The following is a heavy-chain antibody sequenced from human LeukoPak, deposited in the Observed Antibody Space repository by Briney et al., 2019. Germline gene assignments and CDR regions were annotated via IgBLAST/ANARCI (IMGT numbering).Heavy chain of an antibody. CDR1: GGSLRGYY. Sequence: SETLSLTCAVYGGSLRGYYWSWIRQPPGKGLEWIGYIYYSGSTNYNPSLKSRVTISVDTSKTQFSLKLTSVTAADTAVYYCATRPARGSGPYYPYFDYWGQGTLVTVSS. D-gene: IGHD3-22*01. CDR2: IYYSGST. V-gene: IGHV4-59*01. J-gene: IGHJ4*02. CDR3: ATRPARGSGPYYPYFDY.